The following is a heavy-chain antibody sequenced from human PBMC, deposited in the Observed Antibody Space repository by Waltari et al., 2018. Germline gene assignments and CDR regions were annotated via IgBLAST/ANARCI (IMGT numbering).Heavy chain of an antibody. CDR3: AKRGYSEYYFDY. Sequence: EVQLVESGGGLVQSGRSLRPSCAASGFTFDDYAMHWVRQAPGKGLEWVSGISWNSGSIGYADSVKGRFTISRDNAKNSLYLQMNSLRAEDTALYYCAKRGYSEYYFDYWGQGTLVTVSS. CDR1: GFTFDDYA. CDR2: ISWNSGSI. J-gene: IGHJ4*02. V-gene: IGHV3-9*01. D-gene: IGHD5-18*01.